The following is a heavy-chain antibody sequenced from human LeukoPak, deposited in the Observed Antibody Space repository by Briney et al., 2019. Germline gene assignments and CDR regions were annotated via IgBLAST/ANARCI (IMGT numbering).Heavy chain of an antibody. CDR1: GYTFTCYY. V-gene: IGHV1-2*06. CDR3: ARDNLVAAHFDY. CDR2: INPNSGGT. Sequence: ASVKVSCKASGYTFTCYYMHWVRQAPGQGLEWMGRINPNSGGTNYAQKFQGRVTMTRDTSISTAYMELSRLRSDDTAVYYCARDNLVAAHFDYWGQGTLVTVSS. J-gene: IGHJ4*02. D-gene: IGHD2-15*01.